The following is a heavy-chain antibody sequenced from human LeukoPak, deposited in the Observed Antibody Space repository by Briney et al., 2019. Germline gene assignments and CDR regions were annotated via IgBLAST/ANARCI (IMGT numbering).Heavy chain of an antibody. V-gene: IGHV1-69*05. D-gene: IGHD6-19*01. CDR2: IVPIFGTA. J-gene: IGHJ4*02. Sequence: ASVKVSCKASGGTFSSYAIGWVRQAPGQGLEWMGGIVPIFGTANYAQKFQGRVTITTDESTSTAYMELSSLRSEDTAVYYCARDRISGQWQVTLDYWGQGTLVTVSS. CDR1: GGTFSSYA. CDR3: ARDRISGQWQVTLDY.